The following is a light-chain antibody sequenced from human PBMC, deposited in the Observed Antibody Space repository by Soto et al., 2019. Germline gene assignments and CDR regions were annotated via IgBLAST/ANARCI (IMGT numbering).Light chain of an antibody. CDR2: GAS. CDR3: QQYNNWPPVT. CDR1: QSVSSN. V-gene: IGKV3-15*01. Sequence: EIVMTQSPATLSVSPGERVTLSCRASQSVSSNLAWYQQKSGQAPRLLIYGASTRATGIPARFSGSGSGTEFIFTISSLQSEDFAIYYCQQYNNWPPVTFGQGARLEIK. J-gene: IGKJ5*01.